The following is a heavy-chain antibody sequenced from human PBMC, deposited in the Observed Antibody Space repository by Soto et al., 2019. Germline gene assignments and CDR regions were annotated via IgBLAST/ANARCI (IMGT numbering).Heavy chain of an antibody. V-gene: IGHV5-51*01. CDR3: ARQGGSYYALSFDY. D-gene: IGHD1-26*01. CDR1: GYSFTSYW. Sequence: GESLKISCKGSGYSFTSYWICWLRQMPGKSLQWMGIICTGDSDTRSSPSFQGQVTISADTSISTAYLQWSSLKASDTAMYYCARQGGSYYALSFDYWGQGTLVTVSS. J-gene: IGHJ4*02. CDR2: ICTGDSDT.